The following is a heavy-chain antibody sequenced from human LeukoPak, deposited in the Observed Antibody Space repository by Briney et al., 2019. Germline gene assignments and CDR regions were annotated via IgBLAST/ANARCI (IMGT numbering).Heavy chain of an antibody. CDR3: ARWEGDWFEP. J-gene: IGHJ5*02. Sequence: SETLSLTCTVSGGSINNYFWSWIRQPPGEGLEWIGSVYYTGSTNYNPSLKSRVTMSVHTSRNQFSLKLSSLTAADTAVYYCARWEGDWFEPWGQGTPVTVSS. D-gene: IGHD1-26*01. CDR1: GGSINNYF. CDR2: VYYTGST. V-gene: IGHV4-59*01.